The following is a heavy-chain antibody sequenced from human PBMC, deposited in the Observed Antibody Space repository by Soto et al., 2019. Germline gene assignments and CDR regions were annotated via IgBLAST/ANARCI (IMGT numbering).Heavy chain of an antibody. CDR3: ARDRSFVNVGTFYSGMDV. D-gene: IGHD3-3*01. Sequence: ASVKVSCKASGYTFTSYAMHWVRQAPGQRLEWMGWINTGNSNTKYSQKFQGRVTITRDTSASTAYMELSSLRSEDTAVYYCARDRSFVNVGTFYSGMDVLGKGTSVTVSP. CDR1: GYTFTSYA. J-gene: IGHJ6*01. V-gene: IGHV1-3*04. CDR2: INTGNSNT.